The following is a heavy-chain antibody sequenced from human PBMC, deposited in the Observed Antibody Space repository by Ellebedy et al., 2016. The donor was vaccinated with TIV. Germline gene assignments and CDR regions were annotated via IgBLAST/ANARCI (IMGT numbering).Heavy chain of an antibody. CDR2: ISRDGGAT. J-gene: IGHJ2*01. CDR3: ARDQHFAFDV. D-gene: IGHD2/OR15-2a*01. V-gene: IGHV3-48*02. CDR1: GFPFSSYS. Sequence: GESLKISCAASGFPFSSYSINWVRQAPGKGLEWLSYISRDGGATYYADSVRGRFTISRDNVKNSMFLQMNSLRDDDTAVYSCARDQHFAFDVWGRGTLVTVSS.